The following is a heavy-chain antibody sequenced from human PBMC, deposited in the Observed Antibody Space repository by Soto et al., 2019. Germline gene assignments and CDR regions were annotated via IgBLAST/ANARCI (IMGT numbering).Heavy chain of an antibody. J-gene: IGHJ5*02. CDR2: IIPIFGTA. D-gene: IGHD5-18*01. Sequence: QVQLVQSGAEVKKPGSSVKVSCKASGGTFSSYAISWVRQAPGQGLEWMGGIIPIFGTANYAQKFQGRVTITADEYTNTAYMELSSLRSEDTDVYYCGRDENSYGSDMGWFDPWGQGTLVTVSS. CDR3: GRDENSYGSDMGWFDP. V-gene: IGHV1-69*01. CDR1: GGTFSSYA.